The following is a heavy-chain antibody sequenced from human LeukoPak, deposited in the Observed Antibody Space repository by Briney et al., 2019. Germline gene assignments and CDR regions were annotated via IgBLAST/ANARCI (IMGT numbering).Heavy chain of an antibody. D-gene: IGHD6-13*01. J-gene: IGHJ4*02. CDR2: VHHTGSR. CDR3: AKDRSTWGNLAGHLDS. CDR1: GASISSYY. Sequence: PSETLSLTCTVSGASISSYYWSWIRQSPGKGLEWIGYVHHTGSRSYNPSLKSRVTISLDRDKSQFSLKLTCVTAADTAVYYCAKDRSTWGNLAGHLDSWGQGTLVTVSS. V-gene: IGHV4-59*12.